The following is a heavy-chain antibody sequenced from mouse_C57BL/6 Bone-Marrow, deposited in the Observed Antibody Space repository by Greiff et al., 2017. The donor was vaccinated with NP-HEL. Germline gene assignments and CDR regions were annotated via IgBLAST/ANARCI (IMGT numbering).Heavy chain of an antibody. V-gene: IGHV5-17*01. CDR1: GFTFSDYG. Sequence: EVKVEESGGGLVKPGGSLKLSCAASGFTFSDYGMHWVRQAPGKGLEWVAYISRGSSTIYYAATVKGRFTISRDNAKNTLFLQMTSLRSEDTARYYCAKDGSPLFAYWGQGTLVTVSA. CDR2: ISRGSSTI. J-gene: IGHJ3*01. CDR3: AKDGSPLFAY. D-gene: IGHD1-1*01.